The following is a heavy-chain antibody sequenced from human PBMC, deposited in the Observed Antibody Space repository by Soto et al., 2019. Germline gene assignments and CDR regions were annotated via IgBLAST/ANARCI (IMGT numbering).Heavy chain of an antibody. CDR3: ARLVVVAPVANV. CDR1: FASFSSNSYH. CDR2: ISYTGTT. J-gene: IGHJ4*02. Sequence: ETLSLTCGVSFASFSSNSYHGGWIRQPPGKGLEWIGSISYTGTTYYSPSLKSRVTISADTSKKQLSLKLDSATAADTAVYYCARLVVVAPVANVWGQGTLVTVYS. D-gene: IGHD2-15*01. V-gene: IGHV4-39*01.